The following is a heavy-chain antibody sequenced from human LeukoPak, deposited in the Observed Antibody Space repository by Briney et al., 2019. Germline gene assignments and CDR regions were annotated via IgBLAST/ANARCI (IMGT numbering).Heavy chain of an antibody. CDR2: MSYDGSND. Sequence: PGGSLRLSCAASGFTFSSFAMHWVRQAPGKGLEWLAVMSYDGSNDYYAGSLKGRLSMSRDNSRNTLSLQIKSLRPDDTAVYCCARDAGGAFYWYFDLWGRGTLVTVSS. D-gene: IGHD3-16*01. CDR1: GFTFSSFA. CDR3: ARDAGGAFYWYFDL. V-gene: IGHV3-30-3*01. J-gene: IGHJ2*01.